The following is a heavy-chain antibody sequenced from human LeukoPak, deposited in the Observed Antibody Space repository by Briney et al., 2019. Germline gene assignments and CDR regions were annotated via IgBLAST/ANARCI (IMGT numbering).Heavy chain of an antibody. Sequence: SETLSLTCTASGGSISSYYWSWIRQPPGKGLEWIGYIYYSGSTNYNPSLKSRVTISVDTSKNQFSLKLSSVTAADTAVYYCARGWGSGWKTFDYWGQGTLVTVSS. J-gene: IGHJ4*02. CDR3: ARGWGSGWKTFDY. CDR2: IYYSGST. V-gene: IGHV4-59*01. CDR1: GGSISSYY. D-gene: IGHD6-19*01.